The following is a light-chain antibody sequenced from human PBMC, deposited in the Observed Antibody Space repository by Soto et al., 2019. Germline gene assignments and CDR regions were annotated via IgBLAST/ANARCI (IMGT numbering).Light chain of an antibody. CDR3: QQHDTWPRT. CDR1: QSISNN. V-gene: IGKV3-15*01. Sequence: EIVMTQSPDTLSISPGERATLSCRASQSISNNLARYQQKPGQTPRLLINGASNRASGIPGRFSGSGSGTEFTLTISSLQSEDSAVYYCQQHDTWPRTFGQGTKVEVK. CDR2: GAS. J-gene: IGKJ1*01.